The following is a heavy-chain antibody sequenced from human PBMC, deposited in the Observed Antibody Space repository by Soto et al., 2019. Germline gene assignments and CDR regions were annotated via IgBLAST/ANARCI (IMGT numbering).Heavy chain of an antibody. CDR2: IVVGSGNT. CDR3: AAAKYSSSPDHYYYYYMDV. J-gene: IGHJ6*03. Sequence: SVKVSCKASGFTFTSSAMQWVRQARGQRLEWIGWIVVGSGNTNYAQKFQERVTITRDMSTSTAYMELSSLRSEDTAVYYCAAAKYSSSPDHYYYYYMDVWGKGTTVPVSS. V-gene: IGHV1-58*02. CDR1: GFTFTSSA. D-gene: IGHD6-6*01.